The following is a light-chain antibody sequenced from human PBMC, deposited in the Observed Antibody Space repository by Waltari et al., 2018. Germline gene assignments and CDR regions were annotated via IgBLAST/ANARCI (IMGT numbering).Light chain of an antibody. CDR3: QQYGSSPLT. Sequence: IVLTQSPGTLSLSPGERATLSCGASQSVSSSYLAWYQQKPGQAPRLLIYAASSRATGIPDRFSGRGSGTDFTLTITRLEPEDFAVYYCQQYGSSPLTFGGGTKVEIK. J-gene: IGKJ4*01. CDR2: AAS. CDR1: QSVSSSY. V-gene: IGKV3-20*01.